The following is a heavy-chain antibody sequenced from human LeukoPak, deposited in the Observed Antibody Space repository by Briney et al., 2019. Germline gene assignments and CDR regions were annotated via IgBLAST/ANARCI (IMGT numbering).Heavy chain of an antibody. J-gene: IGHJ6*02. CDR2: INPNSGAT. CDR1: GYTFTGYY. Sequence: ASVKVSCKASGYTFTGYYIHWVRQAPGQGLEWMGWINPNSGATNYAQKFQGRVTTTRDTCISTAYMEMSGLTSDDTAVYYCAREWPLRGMDVWGLGTTVTVSS. V-gene: IGHV1-2*02. D-gene: IGHD5-12*01. CDR3: AREWPLRGMDV.